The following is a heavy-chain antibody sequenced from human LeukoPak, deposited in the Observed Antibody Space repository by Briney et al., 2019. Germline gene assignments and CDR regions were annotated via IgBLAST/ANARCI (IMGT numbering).Heavy chain of an antibody. CDR1: GYTFTGYY. D-gene: IGHD3-22*01. CDR3: ARGAYTYYYDSSLEGFDY. CDR2: INPNSGST. Sequence: ASVKVSCKASGYTFTGYYMHWVRQPPGQGLEWMGWINPNSGSTNYAQKFQGRVTMTRDTSISTAYMELSRLRSDDTAVYYCARGAYTYYYDSSLEGFDYWGQGTLVTVSS. V-gene: IGHV1-2*02. J-gene: IGHJ4*02.